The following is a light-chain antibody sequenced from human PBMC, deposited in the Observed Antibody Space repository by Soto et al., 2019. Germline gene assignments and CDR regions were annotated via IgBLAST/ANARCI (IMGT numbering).Light chain of an antibody. Sequence: QSVLTQPPSASGTPGQRVTSSCAGSSSNIGSKYVYWYQQLPGTAPKLLIYRNNQRPSGVPDRFSGSKSGPSASLAISGLRSEDEADYYCAAWDDSLSGLVVFGGGTKVTVL. CDR2: RNN. CDR3: AAWDDSLSGLVV. V-gene: IGLV1-47*01. J-gene: IGLJ2*01. CDR1: SSNIGSKY.